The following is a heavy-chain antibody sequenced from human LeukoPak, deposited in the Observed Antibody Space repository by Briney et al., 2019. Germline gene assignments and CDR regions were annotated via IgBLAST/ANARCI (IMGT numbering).Heavy chain of an antibody. CDR3: ARATSGSYYSFYYFDY. CDR2: INWNGGST. J-gene: IGHJ4*02. CDR1: GFTFDDYG. Sequence: RTGGSLRLSCAASGFTFDDYGMSWVRQAPGKGLEWVSGINWNGGSTGYADSVKGRFTISRDNAKNSLYLQMNSLRAEDTAVYYCARATSGSYYSFYYFDYWGQGTLVTVSS. V-gene: IGHV3-20*04. D-gene: IGHD1-26*01.